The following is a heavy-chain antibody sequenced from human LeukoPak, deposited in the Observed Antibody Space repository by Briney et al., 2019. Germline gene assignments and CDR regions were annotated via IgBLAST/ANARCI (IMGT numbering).Heavy chain of an antibody. CDR3: ARSPRISGCPACFDL. V-gene: IGHV1-2*02. Sequence: ASVKVSCKPSGYTFTDYSIHWVRPAPGQGLEWMGCFDPNSGGTNYAQRFHGRVSMTRDTFITTAYMELSRLTSDATAVYYCARSPRISGCPACFDLWGRDTLVTVSS. J-gene: IGHJ2*01. CDR2: FDPNSGGT. D-gene: IGHD1-20*01. CDR1: GYTFTDYS.